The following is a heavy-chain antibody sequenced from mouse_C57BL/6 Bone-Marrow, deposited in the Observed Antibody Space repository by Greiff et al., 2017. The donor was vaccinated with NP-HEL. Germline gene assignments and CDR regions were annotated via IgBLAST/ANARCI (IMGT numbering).Heavy chain of an antibody. D-gene: IGHD4-1*02. CDR2: INPSSGYT. J-gene: IGHJ4*01. CDR1: GYTFTSYW. Sequence: QVQLQQSGAELAKPGASVKLSCKASGYTFTSYWMHWVKPRPGQGLEWIGYINPSSGYTKYNQKFKDKATLTADKSSRTAYMQLSSLTYEDSAVYYCARYRTSTGTRAMDYWGQGTSVTVSA. V-gene: IGHV1-7*01. CDR3: ARYRTSTGTRAMDY.